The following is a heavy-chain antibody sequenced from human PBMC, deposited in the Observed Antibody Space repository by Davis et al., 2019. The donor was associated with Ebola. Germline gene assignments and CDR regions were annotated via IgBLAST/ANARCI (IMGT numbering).Heavy chain of an antibody. CDR1: GFTFSDYY. Sequence: GESLKISCAASGFTFSDYYMSWIRQAPGKGLESVSYISSSGTTIYYADSVKGRFTISRDNAKNSVSLQMNSLRAEDTAVYYCARGSSSSGFDNWGQGTLVTVSS. D-gene: IGHD6-6*01. CDR3: ARGSSSSGFDN. V-gene: IGHV3-11*04. J-gene: IGHJ4*02. CDR2: ISSSGTTI.